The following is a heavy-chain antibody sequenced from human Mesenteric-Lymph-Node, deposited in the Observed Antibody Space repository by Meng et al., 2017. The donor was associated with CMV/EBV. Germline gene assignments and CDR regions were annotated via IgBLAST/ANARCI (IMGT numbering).Heavy chain of an antibody. CDR1: GFTFSEYA. V-gene: IGHV3-23*01. J-gene: IGHJ4*02. CDR2: ISAGGRRT. Sequence: TSGFTFSEYAMSWVRQAPGKGLEWVSGISAGGRRTYYADSVRGRFTISGDNSKNNLYLQMSSLRAEDTAVYFCAKSTEKGSGNTLDYWGQGSLVTVSS. CDR3: AKSTEKGSGNTLDY. D-gene: IGHD3-10*01.